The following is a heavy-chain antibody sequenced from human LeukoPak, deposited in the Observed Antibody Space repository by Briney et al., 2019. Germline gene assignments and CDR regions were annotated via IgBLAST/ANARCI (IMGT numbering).Heavy chain of an antibody. CDR2: ISWNSGSI. CDR1: GFTFDDYA. Sequence: PGRSLRLSCAPSGFTFDDYAMYWVRQDPGKGLEWVSGISWNSGSIVYADSVKGRFTISRDNAKNSLYLQMNSLRVEDTALYYCARGNLDLRAFDIWGQGTMVTVSS. J-gene: IGHJ3*02. V-gene: IGHV3-9*01. D-gene: IGHD3-3*01. CDR3: ARGNLDLRAFDI.